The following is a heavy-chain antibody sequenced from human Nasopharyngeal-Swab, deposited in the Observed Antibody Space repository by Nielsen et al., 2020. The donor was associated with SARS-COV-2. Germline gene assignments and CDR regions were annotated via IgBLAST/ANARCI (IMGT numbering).Heavy chain of an antibody. Sequence: SLKISCVASGFAFDDFAMHWVRQAPGKGLEWVAGINWNSGTKVYADSVRGRFTISRDNAKNSLYLQMNSLRAEDTALYYCASSINYDSSGYYDYWGQGTLVTVSS. V-gene: IGHV3-9*01. CDR1: GFAFDDFA. D-gene: IGHD3-22*01. CDR2: INWNSGTK. J-gene: IGHJ4*02. CDR3: ASSINYDSSGYYDY.